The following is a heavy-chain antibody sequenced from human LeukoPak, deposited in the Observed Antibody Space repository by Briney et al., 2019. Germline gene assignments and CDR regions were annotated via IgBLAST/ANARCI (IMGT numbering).Heavy chain of an antibody. Sequence: GGSLRLSCAASGFTFSSYRMNWVRQAPGKGLEWVSYISSSSSTIYYADSVKGRFTISRDNAKNSLYLQMNSLRAEDTAVYYCAKSLDYGGNRARLDFWGQGTLVTVSS. CDR1: GFTFSSYR. J-gene: IGHJ4*02. CDR2: ISSSSSTI. V-gene: IGHV3-48*01. CDR3: AKSLDYGGNRARLDF. D-gene: IGHD4-23*01.